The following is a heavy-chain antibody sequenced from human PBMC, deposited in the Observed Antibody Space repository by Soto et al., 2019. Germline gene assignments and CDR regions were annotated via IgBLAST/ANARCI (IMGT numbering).Heavy chain of an antibody. CDR1: GVTFSNYG. V-gene: IGHV3-23*01. CDR3: AKRTGGMDV. CDR2: ISDSGGST. J-gene: IGHJ6*02. Sequence: GSLRLYCAASGVTFSNYGMNRVRQAPGEGLEWVSYISDSGGSTYYADSVKGRFTISRDNSKNTLYLQMNSLRAEDTAVYYCAKRTGGMDVWGQGTTVTVSS.